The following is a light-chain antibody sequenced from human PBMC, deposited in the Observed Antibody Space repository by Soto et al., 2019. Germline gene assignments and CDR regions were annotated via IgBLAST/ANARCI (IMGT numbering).Light chain of an antibody. CDR3: QHYGSSWT. Sequence: EIVLTQSPATLSLSPGERATLSCRASQSVSSSYLAWYQQKPGQAPRLLIHGASSRATGIPDRFSGSGSGTDFTLTISRLEPEDFAVYYCQHYGSSWTFGQGTKVDIK. V-gene: IGKV3-20*01. CDR2: GAS. J-gene: IGKJ1*01. CDR1: QSVSSSY.